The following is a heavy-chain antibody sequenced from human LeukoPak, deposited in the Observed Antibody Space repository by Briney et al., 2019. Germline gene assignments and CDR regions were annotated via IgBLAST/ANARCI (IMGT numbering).Heavy chain of an antibody. Sequence: PGGSLRLSCAASGFTFSSYEMNWVRQAPGKGLEWVSYISSSGSTIYYADSVKGRFTISRDNAKNSLYLQMNSLRAEDTAVYYCARVTADNDGYDFFDYWGQGTLVTVSS. CDR2: ISSSGSTI. CDR1: GFTFSSYE. V-gene: IGHV3-48*03. J-gene: IGHJ4*02. D-gene: IGHD3-22*01. CDR3: ARVTADNDGYDFFDY.